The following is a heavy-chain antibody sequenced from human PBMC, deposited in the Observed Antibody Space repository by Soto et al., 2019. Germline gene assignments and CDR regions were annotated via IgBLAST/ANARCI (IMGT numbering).Heavy chain of an antibody. CDR1: GGSISSSNW. CDR2: IYHSGST. CDR3: ARYGSGSYYYYYGMDV. V-gene: IGHV4-4*02. D-gene: IGHD3-10*01. J-gene: IGHJ6*02. Sequence: SETLSLTCAVSGGSISSSNWWSWVRQPPGKGLEWIGEIYHSGSTNYNPSLKSRVTISVDKSKTQFSLKLSSVTAADTAVYYCARYGSGSYYYYYGMDVWGQGTTVTVS.